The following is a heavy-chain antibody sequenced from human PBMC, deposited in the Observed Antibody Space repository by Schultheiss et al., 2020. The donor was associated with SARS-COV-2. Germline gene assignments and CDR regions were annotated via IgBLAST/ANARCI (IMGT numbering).Heavy chain of an antibody. Sequence: SETLSLTCAVYGGSFSGSDNYWSWIRQSPGKGLEWIGSIDHSGSTNYNPSLKSRVTISVDTSKNQFSLKLSSVTAADTAVYYCARALRGYSSGWYYFDYWGQGTLVTVSS. V-gene: IGHV4-39*07. CDR2: IDHSGST. D-gene: IGHD6-19*01. J-gene: IGHJ4*02. CDR1: GGSFSGSDNY. CDR3: ARALRGYSSGWYYFDY.